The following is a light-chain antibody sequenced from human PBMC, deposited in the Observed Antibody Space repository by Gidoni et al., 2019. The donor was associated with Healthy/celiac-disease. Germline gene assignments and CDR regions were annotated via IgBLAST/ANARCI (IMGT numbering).Light chain of an antibody. J-gene: IGLJ3*02. CDR3: SSYTSSSTLWV. V-gene: IGLV2-14*01. Sequence: QSALTQPASVAGSTGQSITIPCTGTSSDVGGYNYVDWYQQHPGKAPKLMIYAVSNRPSGVPTRFSGSKSGNTSSLTISGLQAEDAADYSCSSYTSSSTLWVFGGGTKLTVL. CDR2: AVS. CDR1: SSDVGGYNY.